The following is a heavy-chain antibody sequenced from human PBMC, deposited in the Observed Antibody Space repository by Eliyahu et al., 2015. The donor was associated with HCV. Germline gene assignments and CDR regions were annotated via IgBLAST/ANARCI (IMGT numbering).Heavy chain of an antibody. V-gene: IGHV5-51*03. CDR3: ARQTPYYFESSGTPAEVNDF. Sequence: EVQLVQSGAELKKPGESLXISCKTAGYXFXPSWLAWVRQRPGKXLEWMGIIYPRDSDTKYSPSFQGQVTFSVDNSISTAYLQWGSLKASDTAIYYCARQTPYYFESSGTPAEVNDFWGQGTLVTVSS. D-gene: IGHD3-22*01. CDR2: IYPRDSDT. CDR1: GYXFXPSW. J-gene: IGHJ4*02.